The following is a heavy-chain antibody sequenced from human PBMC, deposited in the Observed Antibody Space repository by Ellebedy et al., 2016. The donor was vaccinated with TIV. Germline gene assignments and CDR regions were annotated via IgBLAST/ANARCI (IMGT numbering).Heavy chain of an antibody. Sequence: GESLKISCKGSGYTFTTYWIGWVRQMPGKGLEWMGIIYPGDSYTRYSPSFQGQVTITVDKSISTAYLQWSSLKVSDTAIYYCARHRDSSGWFDFWGQGTLVTVSS. J-gene: IGHJ4*02. CDR2: IYPGDSYT. CDR3: ARHRDSSGWFDF. V-gene: IGHV5-51*01. CDR1: GYTFTTYW. D-gene: IGHD6-19*01.